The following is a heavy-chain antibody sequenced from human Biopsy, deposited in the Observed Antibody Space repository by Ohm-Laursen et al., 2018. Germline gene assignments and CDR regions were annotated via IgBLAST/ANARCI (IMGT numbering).Heavy chain of an antibody. D-gene: IGHD2/OR15-2a*01. CDR3: AKDKGTFNFYYYGMDV. CDR1: GFTFSNSG. CDR2: ISYDGSKT. V-gene: IGHV3-30*18. J-gene: IGHJ6*02. Sequence: LRLSCAASGFTFSNSGMHWVRQAPGKGLEWVAAISYDGSKTDYGDSVKGRLNIARDNSKNTLDLQMSSLRVEDTAVYFCAKDKGTFNFYYYGMDVWGQGTTVTVSS.